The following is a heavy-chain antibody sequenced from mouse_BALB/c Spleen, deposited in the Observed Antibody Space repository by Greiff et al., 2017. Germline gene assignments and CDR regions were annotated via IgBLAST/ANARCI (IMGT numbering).Heavy chain of an antibody. CDR1: GFNIKDTY. Sequence: EVQLVESGAELVKPGASVKLSCTASGFNIKDTYMHWVKQRPEQGLEWIGRIDPANGNTKYDPKFQGKATITADTSSNTAYLQLSSLTSEDTAVYYCALSTMITGDYWGQGTTLTVSS. V-gene: IGHV14-3*02. J-gene: IGHJ2*01. CDR3: ALSTMITGDY. CDR2: IDPANGNT. D-gene: IGHD2-4*01.